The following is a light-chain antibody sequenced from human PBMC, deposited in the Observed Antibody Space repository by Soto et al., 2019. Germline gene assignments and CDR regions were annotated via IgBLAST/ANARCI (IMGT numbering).Light chain of an antibody. V-gene: IGLV2-14*01. CDR2: EVS. Sequence: QSALTQPASVSGSPGQSITISCTGTRSDVGDYNYVSWYQQHPGKAPKLMIYEVSNRPSGVSTRFFGSKSGNTASLTISGLQAEDEADYYCSSYTSSSTFHVFGTGTKVTVL. CDR3: SSYTSSSTFHV. CDR1: RSDVGDYNY. J-gene: IGLJ1*01.